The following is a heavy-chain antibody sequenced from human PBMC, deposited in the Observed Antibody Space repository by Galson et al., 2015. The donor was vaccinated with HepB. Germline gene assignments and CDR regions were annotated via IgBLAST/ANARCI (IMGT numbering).Heavy chain of an antibody. J-gene: IGHJ4*02. Sequence: SCKVSGYTLTDLSMHWARQAPGKGLEWMGGFDPEDGETIYAQKFQGGVTMTEDTSTDTAYMELSSLRSEDTAVYYCATTRGITIFNYWGQRTLVTVSS. CDR1: GYTLTDLS. CDR2: FDPEDGET. D-gene: IGHD3-3*01. V-gene: IGHV1-24*01. CDR3: ATTRGITIFNY.